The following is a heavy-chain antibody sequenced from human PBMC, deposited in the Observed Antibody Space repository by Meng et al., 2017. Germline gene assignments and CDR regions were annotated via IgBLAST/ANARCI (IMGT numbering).Heavy chain of an antibody. D-gene: IGHD6-19*01. CDR1: GFTFRSYA. CDR3: AKYSSGWTTFDY. CDR2: ISGSGGST. Sequence: EVRLLEAVGGLVQPGGSLRLSCAASGFTFRSYAMSWVRQAPGKGLEWVSAISGSGGSTYYADSVKGRLTISRDNSKNTLYLQMNSLRAEDTAVYYCAKYSSGWTTFDYWGQGTLVTVSS. J-gene: IGHJ4*02. V-gene: IGHV3-23*01.